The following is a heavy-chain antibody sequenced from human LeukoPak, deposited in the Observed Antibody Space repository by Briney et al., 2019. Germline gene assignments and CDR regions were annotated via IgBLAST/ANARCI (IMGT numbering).Heavy chain of an antibody. CDR1: GGSFSGYY. Sequence: SETLSLTCAVYGGSFSGYYWSWIRQPPGKGLEWIGEINHSGSTSYNPSLKSRVTMSVDTSKNQFSLKLTSVTAADTAVYYCARHSRTYYDILTGPYGGNFDYWGQRILVTVSS. J-gene: IGHJ4*02. D-gene: IGHD3-9*01. CDR3: ARHSRTYYDILTGPYGGNFDY. V-gene: IGHV4-34*01. CDR2: INHSGST.